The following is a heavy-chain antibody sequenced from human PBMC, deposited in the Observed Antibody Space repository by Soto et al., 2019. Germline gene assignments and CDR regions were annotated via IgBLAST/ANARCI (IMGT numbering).Heavy chain of an antibody. V-gene: IGHV4-34*01. CDR2: INHSGST. CDR1: GGSFSGYY. Sequence: SETLSLTCAVYGGSFSGYYWSWIRQPPGKGLEWIGEINHSGSTNYNPSLKSRVTISVDTSKNQFSLKRSFLTAADTAVYYCARGPLNVVVVAATLRSASRAEYFQHWGQGTLVTVSS. J-gene: IGHJ1*01. CDR3: ARGPLNVVVVAATLRSASRAEYFQH. D-gene: IGHD2-15*01.